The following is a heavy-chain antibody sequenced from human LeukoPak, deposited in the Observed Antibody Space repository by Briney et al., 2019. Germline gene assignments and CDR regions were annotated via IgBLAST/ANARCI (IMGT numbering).Heavy chain of an antibody. J-gene: IGHJ4*02. CDR3: ATWTGITPY. Sequence: LSLTCTVSGGSISSSSYYWGWICQAPGKGLEWISYISSGDGPTYYADSVKGRFTISRDNAKNSLFLQMNSLRVEDTAVYYCATWTGITPYWGQGTLVTVSS. V-gene: IGHV3-11*01. D-gene: IGHD1-20*01. CDR2: ISSGDGPT. CDR1: GGSISSSSYY.